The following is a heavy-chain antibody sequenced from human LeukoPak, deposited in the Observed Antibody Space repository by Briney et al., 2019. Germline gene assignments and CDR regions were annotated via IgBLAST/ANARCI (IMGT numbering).Heavy chain of an antibody. CDR2: MNPNSGNT. D-gene: IGHD5-24*01. Sequence: ASVKVSCKASGYTFTSYDINWVRQATGQGLEWMGWMNPNSGNTGYAQRFQGRVTMTRNTSISTAYMELSSLRSEDTAVYYCARGLGRMATMDWFDPWGQGTLVTVSS. CDR3: ARGLGRMATMDWFDP. J-gene: IGHJ5*02. CDR1: GYTFTSYD. V-gene: IGHV1-8*01.